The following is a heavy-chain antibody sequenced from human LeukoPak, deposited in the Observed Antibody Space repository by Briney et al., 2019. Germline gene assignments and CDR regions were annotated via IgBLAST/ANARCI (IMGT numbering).Heavy chain of an antibody. Sequence: PGESLRLSCAASGFTFSTYSMNWVRQAPGKGLEWVSSIISGTYIYYADSVKGRFTISRDNAKNSLYLQMNSLRAEDTAVYYCARDFAQTGDYHHFDYWGQGTPVTVSS. D-gene: IGHD7-27*01. CDR2: IISGTYI. J-gene: IGHJ4*02. CDR1: GFTFSTYS. CDR3: ARDFAQTGDYHHFDY. V-gene: IGHV3-21*01.